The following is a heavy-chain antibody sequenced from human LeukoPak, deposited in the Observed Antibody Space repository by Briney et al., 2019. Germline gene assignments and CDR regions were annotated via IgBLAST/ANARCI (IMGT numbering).Heavy chain of an antibody. D-gene: IGHD1-26*01. CDR3: ARGPSAYSGSYSEFDY. CDR2: ISSSGSTI. J-gene: IGHJ4*02. CDR1: GFTFSDYY. V-gene: IGHV3-11*04. Sequence: GGSLRLPCAASGFTFSDYYMSWIRQAPGKGLEWVSYISSSGSTIYYADSVKGRFTISRDNAKNSLYLQMNSLRAEDTAVYYCARGPSAYSGSYSEFDYWGQGTLVTVSS.